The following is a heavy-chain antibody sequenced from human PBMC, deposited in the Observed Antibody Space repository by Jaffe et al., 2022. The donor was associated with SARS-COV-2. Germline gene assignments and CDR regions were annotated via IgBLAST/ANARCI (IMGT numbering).Heavy chain of an antibody. Sequence: EVQLVESGGGLVKPGGSLRLSCAASGFTFSSYSMNWVRQAPGKGLEWVSSISSSSSYIYYADSVKGRFTISRDNAKNSLYLQMNSLRAEDTAVYYCARDSLYSSSSLPQAGNYYYGMDVWGQGTTVTVSS. CDR2: ISSSSSYI. CDR3: ARDSLYSSSSLPQAGNYYYGMDV. D-gene: IGHD6-6*01. V-gene: IGHV3-21*01. J-gene: IGHJ6*02. CDR1: GFTFSSYS.